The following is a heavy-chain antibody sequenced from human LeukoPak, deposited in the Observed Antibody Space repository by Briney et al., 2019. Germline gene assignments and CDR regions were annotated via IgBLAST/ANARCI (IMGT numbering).Heavy chain of an antibody. CDR2: INHSGST. V-gene: IGHV4-34*01. J-gene: IGHJ4*02. D-gene: IGHD3-22*01. CDR3: ARGLGDYYDSSGPRDY. Sequence: SETLSLTCAVYGGSFSGYYWSWIRQPPGKGLDWIGEINHSGSTNYNPPLKSRVTISVDTSKNQFSLKLSSVTAADTAVYYCARGLGDYYDSSGPRDYWGQGTLVTVSS. CDR1: GGSFSGYY.